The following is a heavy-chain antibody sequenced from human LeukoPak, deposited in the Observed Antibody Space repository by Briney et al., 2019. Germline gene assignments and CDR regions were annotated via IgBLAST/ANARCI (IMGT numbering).Heavy chain of an antibody. CDR1: GYTFTSYG. J-gene: IGHJ4*02. CDR2: ISAYNGNT. D-gene: IGHD3-10*01. Sequence: ASVKVSCEASGYTFTSYGISWVRQAPGQGLEWMGWISAYNGNTNYAQKLQGRVTMTTDTSTSTAYMELRSLRSDDTAVYYCAREYGSGSYYKGPFDYWGQGTLVTVSS. CDR3: AREYGSGSYYKGPFDY. V-gene: IGHV1-18*01.